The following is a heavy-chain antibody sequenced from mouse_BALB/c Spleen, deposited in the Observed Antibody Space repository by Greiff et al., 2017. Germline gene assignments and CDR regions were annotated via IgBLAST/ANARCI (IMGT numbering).Heavy chain of an antibody. D-gene: IGHD1-1*01. CDR1: GFNIKDTY. J-gene: IGHJ4*01. V-gene: IGHV14-3*02. Sequence: VQLQQSGAELVKPGASVKLSCTASGFNIKDTYMHWVKQRPEQGLEWIGRIDPANGNTKYDPKFQGKATITADTSSNTAYLQLSSLTSEDTAVYYCARFDYYGSSYVAMDYGGQGTSVTVSS. CDR2: IDPANGNT. CDR3: ARFDYYGSSYVAMDY.